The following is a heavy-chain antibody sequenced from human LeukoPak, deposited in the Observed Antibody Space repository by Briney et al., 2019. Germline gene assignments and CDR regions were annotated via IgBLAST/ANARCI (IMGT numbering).Heavy chain of an antibody. CDR1: GGSISSSSYY. D-gene: IGHD3-10*01. CDR3: ARARPLWFGGPGNWFDP. J-gene: IGHJ5*02. Sequence: PSETLSLTCTVSGGSISSSSYYWGWIRQPPGKGLEWIGSIYYSGSTYYNPSLKSRVTISVDTSKNQFSLKLSSVTAADTAVYYCARARPLWFGGPGNWFDPWGQGTLVTVSS. CDR2: IYYSGST. V-gene: IGHV4-39*01.